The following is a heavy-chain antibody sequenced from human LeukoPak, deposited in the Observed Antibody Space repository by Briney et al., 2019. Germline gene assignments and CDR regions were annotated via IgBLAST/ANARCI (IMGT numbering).Heavy chain of an antibody. J-gene: IGHJ4*02. CDR2: IYYSGST. D-gene: IGHD1-26*01. CDR1: GGSITSYY. V-gene: IGHV4-59*01. Sequence: SETLSLTCTVSGGSITSYYWSWIRQPPGKGLEWIGYIYYSGSTNYSPSLKSRVTISVDTSKNQFSLQLTSVTAADTAVYYCARSGSTAHDYWGQGTLVAVSS. CDR3: ARSGSTAHDY.